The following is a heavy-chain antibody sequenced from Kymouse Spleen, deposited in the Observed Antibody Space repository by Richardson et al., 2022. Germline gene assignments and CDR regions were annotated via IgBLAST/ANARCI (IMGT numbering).Heavy chain of an antibody. V-gene: IGHV3-11*01. D-gene: IGHD6-19*01. CDR2: ISSSGSTI. J-gene: IGHJ6*02. CDR3: ARDLPRIAVAGGYYYYGMDV. CDR1: GFTFSDYY. Sequence: QVQLVESGGGLVKPGGSLRLSCAASGFTFSDYYMSWIRQAPGKGLEWVSYISSSGSTIYYADSVKGRFTISRDNAKNSLYLQMNSLRAEDTAVYYCARDLPRIAVAGGYYYYGMDVWGQGTTVTVSS.